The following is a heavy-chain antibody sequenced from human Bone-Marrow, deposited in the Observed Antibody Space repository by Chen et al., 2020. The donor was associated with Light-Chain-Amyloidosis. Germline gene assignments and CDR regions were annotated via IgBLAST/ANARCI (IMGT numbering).Heavy chain of an antibody. CDR2: ISYDGSNK. V-gene: IGHV3-30*04. CDR1: GFTFSSYA. D-gene: IGHD6-19*01. CDR3: ARGHSSGWYGAGNY. J-gene: IGHJ4*02. Sequence: QVQLVESGGGVVQPGRSLRLSCAASGFTFSSYAMHWVRQAPGKGLEWVAVISYDGSNKYYADSVKGGFTISRDNSKNTRCRQMNSLRAEDTAVYYCARGHSSGWYGAGNYWGQGTLVTVSS.